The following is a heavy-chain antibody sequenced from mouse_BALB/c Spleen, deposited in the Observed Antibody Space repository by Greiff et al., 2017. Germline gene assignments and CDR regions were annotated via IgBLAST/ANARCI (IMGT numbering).Heavy chain of an antibody. Sequence: DVMLVESGGGLVKPGGSLKLSCAASGFTFSSYAMSWVRQTPEKRLEWVASISSGGSTYYPDSVKGRFTISRDNARNILYLQMSSLRSEDTAMYYCARDGYYYWGQGTTLTVSS. CDR3: ARDGYYY. CDR1: GFTFSSYA. J-gene: IGHJ2*01. V-gene: IGHV5-6-5*01. CDR2: ISSGGST. D-gene: IGHD2-3*01.